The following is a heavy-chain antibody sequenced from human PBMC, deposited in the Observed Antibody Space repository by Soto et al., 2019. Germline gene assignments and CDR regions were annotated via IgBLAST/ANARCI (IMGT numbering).Heavy chain of an antibody. CDR1: GGTFSSYA. J-gene: IGHJ6*02. Sequence: QVQLVQSGAEVKKPGSSVKVSCKASGGTFSSYAISWVRQAPGQGLEWMGGIIPISGTANYAQKFQSRVTITAAESTSTAYMELSSLRSEDTGVYYCARSQGSSTSLEIYYYYYYGVDVWGQGTKVTVSS. D-gene: IGHD2-2*01. CDR2: IIPISGTA. V-gene: IGHV1-69*01. CDR3: ARSQGSSTSLEIYYYYYYGVDV.